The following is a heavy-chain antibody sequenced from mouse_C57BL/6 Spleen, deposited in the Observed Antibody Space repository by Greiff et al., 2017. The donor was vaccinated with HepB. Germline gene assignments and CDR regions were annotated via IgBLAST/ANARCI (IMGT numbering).Heavy chain of an antibody. D-gene: IGHD1-1*01. V-gene: IGHV10-1*01. Sequence: DVQLVESGGGLVQPKGSLKLSCAASGFSFNTYAMNWVRQAPGKGLEWVARIRSKSNNYATYYADSVKDRFTISRDDSESMLYLQMNNLKTEDTAMYYCVAFGSSFAYWSQGTLVTVSA. CDR3: VAFGSSFAY. J-gene: IGHJ3*01. CDR1: GFSFNTYA. CDR2: IRSKSNNYAT.